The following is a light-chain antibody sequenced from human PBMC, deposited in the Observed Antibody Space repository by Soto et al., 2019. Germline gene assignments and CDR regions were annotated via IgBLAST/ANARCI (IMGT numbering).Light chain of an antibody. Sequence: EIVLTQSPGTLSLSQGKEPPSPAGPVRVLAVYLAWYQQKPGQPPRLLIYGASSRATGIPDRFGGSESGTDFTLTISRLEPEDFAVYYCQQYITSPPKLTFGGGTKVEIK. CDR3: QQYITSPPKLT. J-gene: IGKJ4*01. V-gene: IGKV3-20*01. CDR2: GAS. CDR1: RVLAVY.